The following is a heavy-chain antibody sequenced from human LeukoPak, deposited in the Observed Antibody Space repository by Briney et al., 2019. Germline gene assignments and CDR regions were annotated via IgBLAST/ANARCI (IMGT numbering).Heavy chain of an antibody. CDR1: GFTFSTYG. J-gene: IGHJ4*02. V-gene: IGHV3-30*18. CDR3: AKDTYFSNYFDY. D-gene: IGHD3-3*01. Sequence: GGSLRLSCAASGFTFSTYGMHWVRKAPGKGLEWVAVISYDGSNKYYADSVKGRFTISRDNSKNTLYLQMNSLRAEDTAVYYCAKDTYFSNYFDYWGQGTLVTVSS. CDR2: ISYDGSNK.